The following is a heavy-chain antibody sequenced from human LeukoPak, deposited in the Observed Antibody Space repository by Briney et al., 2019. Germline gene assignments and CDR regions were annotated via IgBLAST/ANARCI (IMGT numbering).Heavy chain of an antibody. CDR1: GGSISSYY. Sequence: SETLSLTCTVSGGSISSYYWSWIRQPPGKGLEWIGYIYYSGSTNYNPSLKSRVTISVDTSKNQFSLKLSSVTAADTAVYYCARGRLPSGSYVLGSDAFDIWGQGTMVTVSS. CDR2: IYYSGST. J-gene: IGHJ3*02. D-gene: IGHD1-26*01. CDR3: ARGRLPSGSYVLGSDAFDI. V-gene: IGHV4-59*01.